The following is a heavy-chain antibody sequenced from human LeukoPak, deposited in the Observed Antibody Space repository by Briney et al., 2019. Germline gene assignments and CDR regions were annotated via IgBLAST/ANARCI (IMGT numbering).Heavy chain of an antibody. V-gene: IGHV3-74*01. J-gene: IGHJ4*02. CDR1: EFTFSRYL. Sequence: PGGSLGLSCAASEFTFSRYLMHWVRQAPGKGLVWVSRINSYGSGTSNADSVKGRFTISRDNAKNTLYPQMNSLRDEDTAVYYCARDRDGDLDYWGQGGLVTVCS. CDR2: INSYGSGT. CDR3: ARDRDGDLDY. D-gene: IGHD4-17*01.